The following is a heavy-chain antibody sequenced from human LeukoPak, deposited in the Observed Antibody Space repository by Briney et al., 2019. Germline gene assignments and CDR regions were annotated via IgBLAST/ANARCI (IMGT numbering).Heavy chain of an antibody. CDR3: AKGDPIMITFGGVIATFDI. V-gene: IGHV3-23*01. CDR1: GFTLTSFA. Sequence: GGSLRLSCAASGFTLTSFATSWVRHAPGKGQEWVSAISGSGGRTSYTASVKGRFTISSDNSKNALYLQMNSLRAEDTAVYYCAKGDPIMITFGGVIATFDIWGQGTMVTVSS. D-gene: IGHD3-16*02. CDR2: ISGSGGRT. J-gene: IGHJ3*02.